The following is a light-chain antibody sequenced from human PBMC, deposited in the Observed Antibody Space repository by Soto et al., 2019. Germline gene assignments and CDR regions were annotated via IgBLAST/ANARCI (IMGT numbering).Light chain of an antibody. CDR3: QHYGTSAL. J-gene: IGKJ3*01. Sequence: EIVLTQSPGTLSLSPGERATLSCRASQSVRSSYLAWYQQKPGQAPRLLIYDASRATGIPDRFSDSGSGTDFTLTITRLEPEDFAVYYCQHYGTSALFGPGTKVDI. CDR2: DAS. V-gene: IGKV3-20*01. CDR1: QSVRSSY.